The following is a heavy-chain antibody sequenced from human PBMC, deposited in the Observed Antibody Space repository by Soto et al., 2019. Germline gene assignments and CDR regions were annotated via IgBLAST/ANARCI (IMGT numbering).Heavy chain of an antibody. CDR3: AKDEEVLRFGELNPFDY. CDR2: ISGSGGST. CDR1: GFTFSSYA. Sequence: EVQLLESGGGLVQPGGSLRLSCAASGFTFSSYAMSWVRQAPGKGLEWVSAISGSGGSTYYADSVKGRFTISRDNSKNTLYLQMNSLRAEDTAVYYCAKDEEVLRFGELNPFDYWGQGTLVTVSS. J-gene: IGHJ4*02. D-gene: IGHD3-10*01. V-gene: IGHV3-23*01.